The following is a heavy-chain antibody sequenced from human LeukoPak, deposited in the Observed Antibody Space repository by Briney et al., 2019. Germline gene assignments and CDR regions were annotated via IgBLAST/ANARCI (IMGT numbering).Heavy chain of an antibody. D-gene: IGHD2-21*02. V-gene: IGHV3-15*07. Sequence: GGSLRLSCAASGFTFSNAWMNWVRQAPGKGPEWVGRIKSKTDGGTTDYAAPVKGRFTISRDDSKNTLYLQMNSLKTEDTAVYYCTTAYCGGDCYFFRDAFDIWGQGTMVTVSS. CDR3: TTAYCGGDCYFFRDAFDI. J-gene: IGHJ3*02. CDR2: IKSKTDGGTT. CDR1: GFTFSNAW.